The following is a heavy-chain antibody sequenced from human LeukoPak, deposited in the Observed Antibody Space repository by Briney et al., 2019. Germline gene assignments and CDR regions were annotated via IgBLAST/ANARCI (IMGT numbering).Heavy chain of an antibody. Sequence: ASVKVSCTTSGYIFISYGISWVRQAPGQGLEWMGWISAYNGNTNYAQKFQGRVTMTTDTSTSTAYMELRSLRSDDTAVYYCARVDFGNSVDWFDPWGQGTLLTVSS. CDR1: GYIFISYG. J-gene: IGHJ5*02. V-gene: IGHV1-18*01. D-gene: IGHD4-23*01. CDR2: ISAYNGNT. CDR3: ARVDFGNSVDWFDP.